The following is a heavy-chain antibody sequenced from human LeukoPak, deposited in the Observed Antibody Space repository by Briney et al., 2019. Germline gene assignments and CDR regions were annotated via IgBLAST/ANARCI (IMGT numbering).Heavy chain of an antibody. D-gene: IGHD1-26*01. CDR1: GFTFSSYS. J-gene: IGHJ6*03. V-gene: IGHV3-21*04. CDR3: ARAPIVGSTGGYSYYYYMDV. Sequence: GGSLRLSCAASGFTFSSYSMNWVRQAPGKGLEWVSSISSSSSYIYYADSVKGRFTISRDNAKNSLYLQMNSLRAEDTAVYYCARAPIVGSTGGYSYYYYMDVWGKGTTVNVSS. CDR2: ISSSSSYI.